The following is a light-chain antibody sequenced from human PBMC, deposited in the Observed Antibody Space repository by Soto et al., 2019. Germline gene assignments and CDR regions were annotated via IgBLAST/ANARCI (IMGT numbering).Light chain of an antibody. CDR3: SLYTGSSTLV. CDR2: EVS. J-gene: IGLJ2*01. Sequence: QSALTQPPSVSGSPGQSVTISCTGTSSDVGSYNRVSWYQQPPGTAPKLMIYEVSNRPSGVPDRFSGSKSGNTASLTISRLQAEYEADYYCSLYTGSSTLVFGGGTKLAVL. CDR1: SSDVGSYNR. V-gene: IGLV2-18*01.